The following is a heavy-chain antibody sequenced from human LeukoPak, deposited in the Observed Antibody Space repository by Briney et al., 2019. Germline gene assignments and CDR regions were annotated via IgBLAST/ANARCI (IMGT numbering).Heavy chain of an antibody. CDR1: GGTFSSYA. CDR2: IIPIFGIA. D-gene: IGHD3-22*01. Sequence: ASVKVSCKASGGTFSSYAISWVRQAPGQGLEWMGRIIPIFGIANYAQKFQGRVTITADKSTSTAYMELSSLRSEDTAVYYCARDLGRGCYDSSGYWGQGTLVTVSS. V-gene: IGHV1-69*04. J-gene: IGHJ4*02. CDR3: ARDLGRGCYDSSGY.